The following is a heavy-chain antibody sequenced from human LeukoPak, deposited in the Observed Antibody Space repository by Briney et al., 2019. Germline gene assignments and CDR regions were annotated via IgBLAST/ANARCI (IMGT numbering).Heavy chain of an antibody. Sequence: SETLSLTCTVSGGSISSYYWSWIRPPPGKGLEWIGYIYYSGSTNYNPSLKSRVTISVDTSKNQFSLKLSSVTAADTAVYYCARVLGATGLGWFDPWGQGTLVTVSS. D-gene: IGHD1-26*01. V-gene: IGHV4-59*01. CDR2: IYYSGST. CDR1: GGSISSYY. CDR3: ARVLGATGLGWFDP. J-gene: IGHJ5*02.